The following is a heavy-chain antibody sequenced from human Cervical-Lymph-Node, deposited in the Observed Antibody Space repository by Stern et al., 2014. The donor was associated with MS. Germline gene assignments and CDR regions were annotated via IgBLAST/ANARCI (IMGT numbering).Heavy chain of an antibody. CDR2: IYPSDSDI. Sequence: EVQLVESGAEVKKPGESLKISCKGSGYSFTSYWIVWVRQMPGKGLEWMGAIYPSDSDIRSNPSFQGQGTISPHKSISTPFLKWSSLKASDTATYYCARRDSSGWYRDWFDPWGQGTLVTVSS. CDR3: ARRDSSGWYRDWFDP. CDR1: GYSFTSYW. J-gene: IGHJ5*02. D-gene: IGHD6-19*01. V-gene: IGHV5-51*01.